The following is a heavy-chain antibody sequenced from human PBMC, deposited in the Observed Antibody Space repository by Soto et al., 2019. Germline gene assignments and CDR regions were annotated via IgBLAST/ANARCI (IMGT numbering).Heavy chain of an antibody. J-gene: IGHJ6*02. CDR1: GGTFSSYA. CDR3: ARRRNYYDSSGYYPALYYYGMDV. D-gene: IGHD3-22*01. Sequence: SVKVSCKASGGTFSSYAISWVRQAPGQGLEWMGGIIPIFGTANYAQKFQGRVTITADESTSTAYMELSSLRSEDTAVYYCARRRNYYDSSGYYPALYYYGMDVWGQGTTVTVSS. CDR2: IIPIFGTA. V-gene: IGHV1-69*13.